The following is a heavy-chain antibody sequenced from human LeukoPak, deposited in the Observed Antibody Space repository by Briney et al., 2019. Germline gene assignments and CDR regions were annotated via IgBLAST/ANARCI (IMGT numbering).Heavy chain of an antibody. Sequence: GGSLRLSCAASGFTFSSYWMSWVRQAPGKGLQWVANIKQDGNEKYYVDSVKGRFTISRDNAKKSLYLQMNSLRAEDTAVYYCARDDNWNYEDYWGQGTLVTVSS. CDR1: GFTFSSYW. CDR2: IKQDGNEK. J-gene: IGHJ4*02. D-gene: IGHD1-7*01. CDR3: ARDDNWNYEDY. V-gene: IGHV3-7*01.